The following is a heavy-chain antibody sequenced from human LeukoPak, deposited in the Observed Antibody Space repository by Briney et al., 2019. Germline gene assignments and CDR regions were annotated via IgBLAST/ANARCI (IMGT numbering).Heavy chain of an antibody. V-gene: IGHV3-48*01. D-gene: IGHD5-18*01. J-gene: IGHJ4*02. Sequence: GGSLRLSCAASGFTFSSYAMSWVRQAPGKGLEWVSYISSSSSTIYYADSVKGRFTISRDNAKNSLYLQMNSLRAEDTAVYYCARIGYSYGFPGHFDYWGQGTLVTVSS. CDR3: ARIGYSYGFPGHFDY. CDR1: GFTFSSYA. CDR2: ISSSSSTI.